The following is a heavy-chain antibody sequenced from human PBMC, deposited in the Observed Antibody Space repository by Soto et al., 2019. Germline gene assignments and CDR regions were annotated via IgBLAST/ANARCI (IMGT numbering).Heavy chain of an antibody. CDR2: ISGSGGRT. V-gene: IGHV3-23*01. J-gene: IGHJ4*02. Sequence: EVQLLESGGGLVQPGGSLRLSCAASGFTFSSYAMSWVRQAPGKGLEWVSAISGSGGRTYYADSVKGRFTISRDNSKNTLYLQMDSLRAEDTAVYYCAEDLGYSSGWYWGQGTLVTVSS. CDR3: AEDLGYSSGWY. D-gene: IGHD6-19*01. CDR1: GFTFSSYA.